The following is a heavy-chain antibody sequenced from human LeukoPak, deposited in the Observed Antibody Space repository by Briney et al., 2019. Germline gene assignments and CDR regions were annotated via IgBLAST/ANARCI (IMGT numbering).Heavy chain of an antibody. J-gene: IGHJ5*02. D-gene: IGHD2-15*01. V-gene: IGHV3-48*03. CDR3: ARVGVVVAATGNLWFDP. CDR2: ISSSGTTI. Sequence: GGSLRLSCAASGFTFSSYEMNWVRQAPGKGLEWVSYISSSGTTIYYADSVKGRFTTSRDNAKNSLYLQMNSLRAEGTAVYYCARVGVVVAATGNLWFDPWGQGTLVTVSS. CDR1: GFTFSSYE.